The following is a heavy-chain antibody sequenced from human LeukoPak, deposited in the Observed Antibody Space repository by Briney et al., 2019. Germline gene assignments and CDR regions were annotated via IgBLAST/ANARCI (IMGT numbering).Heavy chain of an antibody. Sequence: SDTLSLTCTVSGGSISSGGYYWRWIRQPPGKGLEWIGYIYHSGSTYYNPSLKSRVTIPVDRSKNQFSLKLSSVTDADTAVYYWARGNGGGEYYWGQGTLVTVSS. V-gene: IGHV4-30-2*01. D-gene: IGHD3-16*01. CDR1: GGSISSGGYY. J-gene: IGHJ4*02. CDR2: IYHSGST. CDR3: ARGNGGGEYY.